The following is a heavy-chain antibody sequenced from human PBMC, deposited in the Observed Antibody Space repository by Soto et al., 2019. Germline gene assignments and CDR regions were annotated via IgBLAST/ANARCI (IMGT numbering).Heavy chain of an antibody. CDR2: ISGSGDST. Sequence: EEQLLESGGGLVQPGGSLRLSCAASAFSFNNYAMMWVRQAPGKGLEWVSVISGSGDSTSYGDSVKGRFTISRDNFKNTLDMQMDSLRAEDTAVYYCEKHGEWGRISPYDYYGIDVWGQGTTVTVSS. CDR3: EKHGEWGRISPYDYYGIDV. J-gene: IGHJ6*02. V-gene: IGHV3-23*01. D-gene: IGHD1-26*01. CDR1: AFSFNNYA.